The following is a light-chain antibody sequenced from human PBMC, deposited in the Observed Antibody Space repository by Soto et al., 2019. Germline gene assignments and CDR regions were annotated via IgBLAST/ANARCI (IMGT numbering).Light chain of an antibody. Sequence: DIQMTQSPSTLSASVGDRVTITCRARQSISSWLAWYQQKPGKAPKLLVYDASTLQSGVASRFSGSGSGTEFTLIISGLQPDDSATYYCQQYTNTNNPWMFGQGTKVDIK. CDR3: QQYTNTNNPWM. J-gene: IGKJ1*01. V-gene: IGKV1-5*01. CDR2: DAS. CDR1: QSISSW.